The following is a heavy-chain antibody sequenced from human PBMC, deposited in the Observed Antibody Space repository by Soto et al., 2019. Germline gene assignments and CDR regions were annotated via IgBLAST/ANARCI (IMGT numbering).Heavy chain of an antibody. Sequence: GESLKISCKGSGYSFTNYWIGWVRQMPGKGLEWMGIIYPDDSDTKYSPSFQGRVTISADKSISTAYLQWGSLKASDTAMYYCARRGRLAAAEEGYYYGMDVWGQGTTVTVSS. D-gene: IGHD6-13*01. J-gene: IGHJ6*02. CDR1: GYSFTNYW. V-gene: IGHV5-51*01. CDR3: ARRGRLAAAEEGYYYGMDV. CDR2: IYPDDSDT.